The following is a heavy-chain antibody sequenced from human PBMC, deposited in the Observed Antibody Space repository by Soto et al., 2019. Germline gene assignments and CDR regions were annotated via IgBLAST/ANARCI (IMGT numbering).Heavy chain of an antibody. Sequence: EVQLVESGGGLVKPGGSLRLSCAASGFTFSSYTMNWVRQAPGKGLEWVSSISRSSSYIYFADSVKGRFTISRDNAKNSRYLQMTSLRAEDTAVYYCGAATGAYWGQGTLVTVSS. CDR1: GFTFSSYT. CDR3: GAATGAY. CDR2: ISRSSSYI. V-gene: IGHV3-21*01. J-gene: IGHJ4*02. D-gene: IGHD2-15*01.